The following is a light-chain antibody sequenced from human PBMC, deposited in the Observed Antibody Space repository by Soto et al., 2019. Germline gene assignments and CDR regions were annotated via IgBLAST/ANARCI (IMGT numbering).Light chain of an antibody. CDR2: AAS. Sequence: TQEPQAASSLSASVGAKDTITFRASQSISSYLNWYQQKPGKAPKLLIYAASSLQSGVPSRFIGSESGTEYTLTMCSLHCEDFIVYYCLQYQQLGAFAQGTKVDIK. CDR1: QSISSY. V-gene: IGKV1-39*01. CDR3: LQYQQLGA. J-gene: IGKJ1*01.